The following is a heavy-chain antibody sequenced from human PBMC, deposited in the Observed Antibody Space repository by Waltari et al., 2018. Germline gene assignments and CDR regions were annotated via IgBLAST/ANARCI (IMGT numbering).Heavy chain of an antibody. CDR3: ASGDFWSGSYYFDY. Sequence: QVQLQQWGAGLLKPSETLSLTCAVYGGSFSGFYWRWIRQPPGKGLEWIGEINHSGSTNYNPSLKSRVTISVDTSKNQFSLKLSSVTAADTAVYYCASGDFWSGSYYFDYWGQGTLVTVSS. D-gene: IGHD3-3*01. V-gene: IGHV4-34*01. J-gene: IGHJ4*02. CDR2: INHSGST. CDR1: GGSFSGFY.